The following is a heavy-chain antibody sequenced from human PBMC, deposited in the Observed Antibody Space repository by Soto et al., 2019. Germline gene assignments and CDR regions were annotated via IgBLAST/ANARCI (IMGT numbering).Heavy chain of an antibody. CDR2: VYYTGTT. J-gene: IGHJ5*02. Sequence: TSETLSLTCTVSGGSIGSYHWSWGRQPPGKGLEWIASVYYTGTTNYNPSLGSRVTISIDAPENQISLKLTSVTAADTAFYYCARDTVLTGMFDLWGQGTLVTVSS. V-gene: IGHV4-59*01. CDR3: ARDTVLTGMFDL. D-gene: IGHD4-17*01. CDR1: GGSIGSYH.